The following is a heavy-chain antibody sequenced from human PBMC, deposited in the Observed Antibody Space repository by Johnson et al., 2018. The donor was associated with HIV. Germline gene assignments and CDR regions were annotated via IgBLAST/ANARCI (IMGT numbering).Heavy chain of an antibody. D-gene: IGHD6-6*01. J-gene: IGHJ3*02. CDR2: ISYDEIDK. Sequence: QVQLVESGGGVVQPGRSLRLSCAASGFTFSSYAMHWVRQAPGKGLEWVAVISYDEIDKYYADSVTGRFTVSRDNSKNTLYLQMNSLRAEDTALYYCTTGYTTSSPNAFDIWGQGSMVTVSS. V-gene: IGHV3-30*14. CDR3: TTGYTTSSPNAFDI. CDR1: GFTFSSYA.